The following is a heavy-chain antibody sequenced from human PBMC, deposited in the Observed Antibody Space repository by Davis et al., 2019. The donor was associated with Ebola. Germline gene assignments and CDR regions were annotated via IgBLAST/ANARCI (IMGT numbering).Heavy chain of an antibody. V-gene: IGHV4-39*01. CDR2: IYYSGST. J-gene: IGHJ6*04. D-gene: IGHD3-9*01. Sequence: MPSETLSLTCAVYGGSFSSYYWGWIRQPPGKGLEWIGSIYYSGSTYYNPSLKSRVTISVDTSKNQFSLKLSSVTAADTAVYYCARHQRDYDILTGPYYYYGMDVWGKGTTVTVSS. CDR3: ARHQRDYDILTGPYYYYGMDV. CDR1: GGSFSSYY.